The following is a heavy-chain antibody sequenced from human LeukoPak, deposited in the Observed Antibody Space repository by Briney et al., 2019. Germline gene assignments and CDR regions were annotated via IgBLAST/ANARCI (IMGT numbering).Heavy chain of an antibody. CDR2: ISGSGGST. J-gene: IGHJ4*02. Sequence: GGSLRLSRAASGFTFSSYAMSWVRQAPGKGLEWVSAISGSGGSTYYADSVKGRFTISRDNSKNTLYLQMNSLRAEDTAVYYCAKVFDYDYVWGSYEGYYFDYWGQGTLVTVSS. D-gene: IGHD3-16*01. V-gene: IGHV3-23*01. CDR3: AKVFDYDYVWGSYEGYYFDY. CDR1: GFTFSSYA.